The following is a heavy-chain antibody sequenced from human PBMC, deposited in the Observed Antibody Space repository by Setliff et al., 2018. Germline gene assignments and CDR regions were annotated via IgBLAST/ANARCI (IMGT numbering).Heavy chain of an antibody. V-gene: IGHV4-59*08. D-gene: IGHD1-26*01. CDR2: INYSGST. Sequence: KTSETLSLTCTVSGGSTSSDYWSWIRQPPGKGLEWIGYINYSGSTNYSPSLKSRVTISVDTSKNQFSLKLTSVTAADTAVYYCARKVAGRGWFDPWGQGSLVTVS. CDR1: GGSTSSDY. J-gene: IGHJ5*02. CDR3: ARKVAGRGWFDP.